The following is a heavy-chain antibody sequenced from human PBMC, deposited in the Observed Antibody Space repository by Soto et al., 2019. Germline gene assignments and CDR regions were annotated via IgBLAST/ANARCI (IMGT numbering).Heavy chain of an antibody. D-gene: IGHD6-19*01. CDR3: ARDPGIAVVGRGTSFEH. J-gene: IGHJ4*02. V-gene: IGHV1-69*18. CDR1: GDTFRNDA. Sequence: QVQLVQSGAEVKKPGSSVKVSCKGSGDTFRNDAFTWVRQAPGQGLEWMGTIIPLFSTRYAQKFQGRVTMTADVSTSTVYMDLSSLKSDDTAVYYCARDPGIAVVGRGTSFEHWGQGTLVTVSS. CDR2: IIPLFST.